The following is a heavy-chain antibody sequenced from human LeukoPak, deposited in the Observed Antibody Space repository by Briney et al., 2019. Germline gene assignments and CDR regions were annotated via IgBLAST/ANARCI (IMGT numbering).Heavy chain of an antibody. J-gene: IGHJ5*02. D-gene: IGHD3-9*01. CDR3: ARADYDLLTGHLSWFGP. V-gene: IGHV4-59*01. CDR2: IYYRGST. CDR1: GGSIRSYY. Sequence: SETLSLTCTISGGSIRSYYWSWIRQPPGKGLEWIGFIYYRGSTNYNPSLKSRVTISVDTSKNQFSLKMSSVTAADTAVYYCARADYDLLTGHLSWFGPWGQGTLVTVSS.